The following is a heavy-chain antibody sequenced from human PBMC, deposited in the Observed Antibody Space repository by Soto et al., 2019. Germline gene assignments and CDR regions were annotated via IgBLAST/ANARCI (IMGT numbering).Heavy chain of an antibody. CDR1: GYTLTNLS. CDR3: ATTRVFWSGYFF. V-gene: IGHV1-24*01. D-gene: IGHD3-3*01. J-gene: IGHJ6*01. Sequence: DSLRVSCKLSGYTLTNLSMHCVRQSPGKGLEWMRGFDPEDIATLYAQKFQGRVTMTEDTSTETTYMELSRLRSEDTGVYYCATTRVFWSGYFFWG. CDR2: FDPEDIAT.